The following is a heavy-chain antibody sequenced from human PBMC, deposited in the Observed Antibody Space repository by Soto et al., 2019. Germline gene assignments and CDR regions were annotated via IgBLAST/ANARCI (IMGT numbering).Heavy chain of an antibody. V-gene: IGHV1-24*01. D-gene: IGHD3-10*01. CDR3: AKAYYGSGSYVWFDT. Sequence: ASVKVSCKVSGYTLTELSMHWVRQAPGKGLEWMGGFDPEDGETIYAQKFQGRVTMTEDTSTDTAYMELSSLRSEDTAVYYCAKAYYGSGSYVWFDTWGQGTLVTVSS. J-gene: IGHJ5*02. CDR2: FDPEDGET. CDR1: GYTLTELS.